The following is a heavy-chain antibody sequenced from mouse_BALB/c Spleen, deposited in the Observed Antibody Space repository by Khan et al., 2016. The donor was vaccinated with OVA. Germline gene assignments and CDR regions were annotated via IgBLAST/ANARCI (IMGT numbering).Heavy chain of an antibody. CDR2: IWGGGGT. J-gene: IGHJ4*01. CDR3: ARAYYRYDGYYAMDY. V-gene: IGHV2-6-4*01. CDR1: GFSLSRYN. Sequence: QVQLKQSGPGLVAPSQSLSITCTVSGFSLSRYNIHWVRQPPGKGLEWLGMIWGGGGTDYNSTLKIRLSISKDNSKSQVFLKMNSLQTVDTAMYFCARAYYRYDGYYAMDYWGQGTSVTVSS. D-gene: IGHD2-14*01.